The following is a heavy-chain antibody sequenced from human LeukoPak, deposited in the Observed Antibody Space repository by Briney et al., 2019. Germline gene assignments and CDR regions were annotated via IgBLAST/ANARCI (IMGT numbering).Heavy chain of an antibody. V-gene: IGHV7-4-1*02. J-gene: IGHJ6*02. Sequence: ASVKVSCKASGGTFSSYAISWVRQAPGQGLEWMGWINTNTGNPTYAQGFTGRFVFSLDTSVSTAYLQISSLKAKDTAVYYCARSWDPRWSDYYYGMDVWGQGTTVTVSS. D-gene: IGHD3-3*01. CDR2: INTNTGNP. CDR3: ARSWDPRWSDYYYGMDV. CDR1: GGTFSSYA.